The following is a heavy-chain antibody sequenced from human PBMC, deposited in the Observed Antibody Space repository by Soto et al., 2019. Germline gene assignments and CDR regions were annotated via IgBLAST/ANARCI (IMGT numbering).Heavy chain of an antibody. J-gene: IGHJ4*02. V-gene: IGHV3-48*01. CDR1: GFTFSSYS. D-gene: IGHD3-10*01. CDR3: ARANYYGSPGDFDY. CDR2: ISSSSSSI. Sequence: EVQLVESGGGLVQPGGSLRLSCAASGFTFSSYSMNWFRQAPGKGLEWVSYISSSSSSIYYADSVKGRFTISRDNAKNSLYLQMNNLRPEDTAVYYCARANYYGSPGDFDYWGQGTLVTVPS.